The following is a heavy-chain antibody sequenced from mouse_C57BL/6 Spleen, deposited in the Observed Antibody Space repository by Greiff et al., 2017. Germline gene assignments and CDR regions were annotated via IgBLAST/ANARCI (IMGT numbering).Heavy chain of an antibody. CDR2: INPYNGGT. Sequence: VQLKQSGPVLVKPGASVKMSCKASGYTFTDYYMNWVKQSHGKSLEWIGVINPYNGGTSYNQKFKGKATLTVDKSSSTAYMELNSLTSEDSAVDYCARGGRSYNYDAMDYWGQGTSVTVSS. J-gene: IGHJ4*01. V-gene: IGHV1-19*01. CDR1: GYTFTDYY. D-gene: IGHD1-1*01. CDR3: ARGGRSYNYDAMDY.